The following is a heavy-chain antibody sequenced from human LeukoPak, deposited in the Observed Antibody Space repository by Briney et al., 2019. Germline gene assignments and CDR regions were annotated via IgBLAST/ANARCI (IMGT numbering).Heavy chain of an antibody. D-gene: IGHD1-14*01. V-gene: IGHV4-59*01. J-gene: IGHJ5*02. Sequence: SETLSLTCTVSGGSISSYYWSWLRQPPGKGLEWIGYIYYSGSTNYNPSLKSRVTISVDTFKNQFSLKLSSVTAADTAVYYCARVITTTIFDPWGQGTLVTVSS. CDR2: IYYSGST. CDR1: GGSISSYY. CDR3: ARVITTTIFDP.